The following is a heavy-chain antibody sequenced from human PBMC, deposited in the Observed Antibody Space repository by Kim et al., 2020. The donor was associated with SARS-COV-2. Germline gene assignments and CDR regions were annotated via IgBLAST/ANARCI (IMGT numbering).Heavy chain of an antibody. D-gene: IGHD3-3*01. V-gene: IGHV1-2*04. CDR2: IHPNTGGT. CDR1: GYSFTDFY. Sequence: ASVKVSCKTSGYSFTDFYIHWVRQAPGQGLEWMGWIHPNTGGTNFAQKFQGWVTMTRDTSTRTAYMEVSRLISDDTAVYYCARDRDFWIGHSAGLIDYWGQGTLVTVSS. J-gene: IGHJ4*02. CDR3: ARDRDFWIGHSAGLIDY.